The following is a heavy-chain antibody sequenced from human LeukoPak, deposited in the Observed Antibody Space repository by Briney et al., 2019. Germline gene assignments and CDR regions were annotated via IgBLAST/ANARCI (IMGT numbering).Heavy chain of an antibody. J-gene: IGHJ6*02. CDR3: ARGRRYYDSSGYLTWYYGMDV. V-gene: IGHV1-18*01. Sequence: ASVKVSCTASGYTFTNYGIGWVRQAPGQGLEWMGWISSYNGNTIYAQKLQGRVTMTTDTSTSTAYMELRSLRSDDTAVYYCARGRRYYDSSGYLTWYYGMDVWGQGTTVTVSS. CDR2: ISSYNGNT. D-gene: IGHD3-22*01. CDR1: GYTFTNYG.